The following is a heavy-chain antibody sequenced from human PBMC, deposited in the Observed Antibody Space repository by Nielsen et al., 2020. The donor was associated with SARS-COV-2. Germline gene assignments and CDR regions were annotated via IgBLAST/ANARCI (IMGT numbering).Heavy chain of an antibody. CDR1: GFTFSSYA. D-gene: IGHD3-10*01. J-gene: IGHJ4*02. V-gene: IGHV3-23*01. CDR2: ISGSGGST. CDR3: ARLNYGSGSYYNNY. Sequence: GGSLRLSCAASGFTFSSYAMSWVRQAPGKGLEWVSAISGSGGSTYYADSVKGRFTISRDNSKNTLYLQMNSLRAEDTAVYYCARLNYGSGSYYNNYWGQGTLVTVSS.